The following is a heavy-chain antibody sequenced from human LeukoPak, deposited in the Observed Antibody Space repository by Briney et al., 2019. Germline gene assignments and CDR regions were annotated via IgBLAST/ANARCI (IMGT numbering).Heavy chain of an antibody. Sequence: PGRSLRLSCAASGFTFSSYGMHWVRQAPGKGLEWVAVIWYDGSNKYYADSVKGRFTISRDNSKNTLYLQMNSLRAEDTAVYYWARGGSDSSGYLYYYYYYYMDVWGKGTTVTVSS. CDR3: ARGGSDSSGYLYYYYYYYMDV. J-gene: IGHJ6*03. CDR1: GFTFSSYG. D-gene: IGHD3-22*01. V-gene: IGHV3-33*01. CDR2: IWYDGSNK.